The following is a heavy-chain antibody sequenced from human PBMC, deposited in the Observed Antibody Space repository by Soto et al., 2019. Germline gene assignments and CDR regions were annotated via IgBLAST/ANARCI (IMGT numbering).Heavy chain of an antibody. V-gene: IGHV4-4*02. Sequence: QVQLQESGPGLVKPSGTLSLTCAVSGGSISSSNWWSWVRQPPGRGLEWSGEIYHTGSTNYNPSLKSRVTISIGASRTQFSLKLSSVTAADTAVYYCARDTYYAILTGLRSMFDYWGQGTLVTVSS. CDR3: ARDTYYAILTGLRSMFDY. CDR2: IYHTGST. J-gene: IGHJ4*02. CDR1: GGSISSSNW. D-gene: IGHD3-9*01.